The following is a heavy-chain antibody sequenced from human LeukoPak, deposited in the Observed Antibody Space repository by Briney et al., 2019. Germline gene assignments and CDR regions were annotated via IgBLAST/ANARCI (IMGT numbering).Heavy chain of an antibody. J-gene: IGHJ4*02. V-gene: IGHV4-34*01. CDR1: GGSFSGYY. Sequence: SETLSLTCAGYGGSFSGYYWSWIRQPPGKGLEWIGEINHSGSTNYNPSLKSRVTISVDTSKNQFSLKLSSVTAADTAVYYCARGAVAGTFLDYWGQGTLVTVSS. CDR3: ARGAVAGTFLDY. CDR2: INHSGST. D-gene: IGHD6-19*01.